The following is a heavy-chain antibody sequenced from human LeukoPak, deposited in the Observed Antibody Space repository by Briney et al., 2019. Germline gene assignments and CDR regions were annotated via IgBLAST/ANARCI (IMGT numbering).Heavy chain of an antibody. D-gene: IGHD1-26*01. V-gene: IGHV3-33*03. J-gene: IGHJ4*02. CDR2: IWHDGSRT. Sequence: GGSLRLSCATSGFTFDKYGIHWVRQAPGKGLEWVAVIWHDGSRTHYADSLKGRFTISRDNSKDTAFLQMNSLTVEDTATYYCAGAISKGAGIDSWGQGTLVTVSS. CDR3: AGAISKGAGIDS. CDR1: GFTFDKYG.